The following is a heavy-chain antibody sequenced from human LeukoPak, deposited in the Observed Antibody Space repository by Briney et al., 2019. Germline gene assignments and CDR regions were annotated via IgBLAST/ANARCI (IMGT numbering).Heavy chain of an antibody. CDR3: ARDRGFKPKLLTGDRSNAFDI. V-gene: IGHV4-59*01. CDR2: IYYSGST. Sequence: SETLSLTCTVSGGSISSYYWSWIRQPPGKGLEWIGYIYYSGSTNYNPSLKSRVTISVDTSKNQFSLKLSSVTAADTAVYYCARDRGFKPKLLTGDRSNAFDIWGQGTMVTVSS. J-gene: IGHJ3*02. CDR1: GGSISSYY. D-gene: IGHD7-27*01.